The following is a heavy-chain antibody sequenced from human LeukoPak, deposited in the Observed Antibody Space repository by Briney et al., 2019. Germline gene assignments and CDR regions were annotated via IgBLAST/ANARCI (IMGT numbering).Heavy chain of an antibody. D-gene: IGHD2-2*01. V-gene: IGHV1-2*02. Sequence: ASVKVSCKASGYTFTGYYMHWVRQAPGQGLEWMGWINPNSGGTNYAQKFQGRVTMTRDTSISTAYMELSRLRSDDTAVYYCAREHCSSTSCYLVERWFDPWGQGTLVTVSS. CDR2: INPNSGGT. J-gene: IGHJ5*02. CDR1: GYTFTGYY. CDR3: AREHCSSTSCYLVERWFDP.